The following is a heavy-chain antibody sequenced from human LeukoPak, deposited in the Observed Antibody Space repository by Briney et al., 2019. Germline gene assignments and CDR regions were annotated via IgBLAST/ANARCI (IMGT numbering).Heavy chain of an antibody. CDR2: ISWNSGSI. V-gene: IGHV3-9*01. CDR1: GFTFDDYA. J-gene: IGHJ4*02. Sequence: GGSLRLSCAASGFTFDDYAMHWVRQAPGKGLEWVSGISWNSGSIGYADSVKGRFTISRDNAKNSLYLQMNSLRAEDTAVYYCARVGSSGWSGNYFDYWGQGTLVTVSS. CDR3: ARVGSSGWSGNYFDY. D-gene: IGHD6-19*01.